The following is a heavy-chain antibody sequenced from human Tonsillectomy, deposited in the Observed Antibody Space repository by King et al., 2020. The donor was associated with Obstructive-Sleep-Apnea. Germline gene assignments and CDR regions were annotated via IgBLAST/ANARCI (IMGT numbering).Heavy chain of an antibody. CDR2: ISYDGSNK. CDR3: ARAMWLRFGGHYYYGMDV. CDR1: GFTFSSYA. V-gene: IGHV3-30*04. J-gene: IGHJ6*02. D-gene: IGHD5-12*01. Sequence: VQLVESGGGVVQPGRSLRLSCAASGFTFSSYAMHWVRQAPGNGLELVAVISYDGSNKYYADSVKGRLTISRDNSKNTLYLQMNSLRAEYTAVYYCARAMWLRFGGHYYYGMDVWGQGTTVTVSS.